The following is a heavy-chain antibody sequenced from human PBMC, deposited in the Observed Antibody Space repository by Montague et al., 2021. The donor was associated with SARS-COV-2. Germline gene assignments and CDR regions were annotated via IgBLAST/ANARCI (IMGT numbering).Heavy chain of an antibody. CDR1: GDSIGNGHW. CDR2: THQWGGT. Sequence: SETLSLTCAVSGDSIGNGHWWSWVRQPPGEGLEWIAETHQWGGTNYNPSLKSRVTISVDTSKNQFSLKLSSVTAADTAVYYCATYYDILTGYYIDAFDIWGQGTMVTVSS. CDR3: ATYYDILTGYYIDAFDI. V-gene: IGHV4-4*02. J-gene: IGHJ3*02. D-gene: IGHD3-9*01.